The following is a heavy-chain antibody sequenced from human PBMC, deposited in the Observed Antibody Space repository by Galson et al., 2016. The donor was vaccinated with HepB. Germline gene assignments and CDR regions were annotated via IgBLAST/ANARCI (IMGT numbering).Heavy chain of an antibody. CDR2: ITTTGTYS. V-gene: IGHV3-11*06. CDR3: ARVGEYSGSYSDY. CDR1: GFTFGDYY. D-gene: IGHD1-26*01. Sequence: SLRLSCAASGFTFGDYYMIWIRQAPGKGLEWVSYITTTGTYSKYADSVKGRFTISRDNAKKLLFLQMSSLRAEDTAVYYCARVGEYSGSYSDYWGQGTLVTVSS. J-gene: IGHJ4*02.